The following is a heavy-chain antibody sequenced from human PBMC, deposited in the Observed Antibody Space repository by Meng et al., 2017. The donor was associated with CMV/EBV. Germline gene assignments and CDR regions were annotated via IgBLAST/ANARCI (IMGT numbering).Heavy chain of an antibody. D-gene: IGHD5-12*01. Sequence: GGSLRLSCAASGFTFSSYAMSWVRQAPGKGLEWVSVIYSGGSSTYYADSVKGRFTISRDNAKNSLYLQMNSLRAEDTAVYYCARGIYSGYDSHYYYGMDVWGQGTTVTVSS. CDR2: IYSGGSST. CDR3: ARGIYSGYDSHYYYGMDV. V-gene: IGHV3-23*03. CDR1: GFTFSSYA. J-gene: IGHJ6*02.